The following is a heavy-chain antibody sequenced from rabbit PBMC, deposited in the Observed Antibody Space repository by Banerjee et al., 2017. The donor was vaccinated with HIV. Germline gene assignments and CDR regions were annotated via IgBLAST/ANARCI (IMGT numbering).Heavy chain of an antibody. CDR3: AREDVGSDVGYDL. CDR1: GFSLSSASY. V-gene: IGHV1S40*01. D-gene: IGHD4-2*01. Sequence: QSLEESGGDLVKPGASLTLTCTASGFSLSSASYMCWVRQAPGKGLEWIACIDTGSRGKTYYATWAKGRFTISKTSTTVTLQMTSLTPADTATYFCAREDVGSDVGYDLWGPGTLVTVS. J-gene: IGHJ4*01. CDR2: IDTGSRGKT.